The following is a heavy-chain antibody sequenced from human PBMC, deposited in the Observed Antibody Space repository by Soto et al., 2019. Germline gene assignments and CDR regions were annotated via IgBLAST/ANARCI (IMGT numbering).Heavy chain of an antibody. D-gene: IGHD3-3*01. Sequence: ASVKVSCKASGYTFTSYGISWVRQAPGQGLEWMGWISAYNGNTNYAQKLQGRVIMTTDTSTSTAYMELRSLRSDDTAVYYCARGGYYDFWSGYLGSDYWGQGTLVTVSS. V-gene: IGHV1-18*01. J-gene: IGHJ4*02. CDR3: ARGGYYDFWSGYLGSDY. CDR1: GYTFTSYG. CDR2: ISAYNGNT.